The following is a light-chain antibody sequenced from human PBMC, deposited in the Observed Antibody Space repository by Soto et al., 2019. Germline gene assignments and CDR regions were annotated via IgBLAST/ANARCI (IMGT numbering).Light chain of an antibody. CDR2: WAS. CDR3: QQYYITPLT. J-gene: IGKJ4*01. CDR1: QSVLFSSNNKNY. Sequence: DIVMTQSPDSLAVSLGERATINCKSSQSVLFSSNNKNYLAWYQQKPGQPPKLLIYWASTRESGVPDRFSGSGSGTYFTLTISSLQAGDAAVYFCQQYYITPLTFGGGTRLEI. V-gene: IGKV4-1*01.